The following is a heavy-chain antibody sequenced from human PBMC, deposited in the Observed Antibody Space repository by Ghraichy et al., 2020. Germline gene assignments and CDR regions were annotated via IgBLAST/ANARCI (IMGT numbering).Heavy chain of an antibody. Sequence: GESLNISCAASGFTVSSNYMSWVRLAPGKGLEWVSVIYSGGSTYYADSVKGRFTISRDNSKNTLYLQMNSLRAEDTAVYYCARAKDRLLWFGESNDAFDIWGQGTMVTVSS. D-gene: IGHD3-10*01. CDR2: IYSGGST. CDR3: ARAKDRLLWFGESNDAFDI. J-gene: IGHJ3*02. V-gene: IGHV3-53*01. CDR1: GFTVSSNY.